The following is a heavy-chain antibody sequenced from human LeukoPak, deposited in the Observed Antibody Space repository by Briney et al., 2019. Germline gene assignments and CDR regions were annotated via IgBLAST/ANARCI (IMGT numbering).Heavy chain of an antibody. D-gene: IGHD3-22*01. V-gene: IGHV1-18*01. CDR3: ARVEYYYDSSGKKADY. CDR1: GYTFTSYG. J-gene: IGHJ4*02. Sequence: ASVKVSCKASGYTFTSYGISWVRQAPGQGLEWMGWISAYNGNTNYAQKLQGRVTMTTDTSTSTAYMELRSLRSDDTAVYYCARVEYYYDSSGKKADYRGQGTLVTVSS. CDR2: ISAYNGNT.